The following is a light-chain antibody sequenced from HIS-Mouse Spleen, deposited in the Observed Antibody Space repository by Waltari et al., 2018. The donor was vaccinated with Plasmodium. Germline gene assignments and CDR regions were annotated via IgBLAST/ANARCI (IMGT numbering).Light chain of an antibody. CDR1: SSDVGSYNL. J-gene: IGLJ3*02. CDR3: CSYAGSSTNWV. Sequence: QSALTQPASVSGSPGQSITISCTGTSSDVGSYNLVSWYQQHPGKAPKLMIYEGSKRPSGVSNRFSGSKSGNTASLTISWLQAEDEADYYCCSYAGSSTNWVFGGGTKLTVL. CDR2: EGS. V-gene: IGLV2-23*01.